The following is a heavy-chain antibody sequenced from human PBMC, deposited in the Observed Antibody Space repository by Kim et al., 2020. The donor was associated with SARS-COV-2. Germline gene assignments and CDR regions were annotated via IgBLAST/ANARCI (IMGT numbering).Heavy chain of an antibody. CDR3: AREGPSIAGRVY. Sequence: YYADSVKGRFTISRDNSKNTLYLQMNSLRAEDTAVYYCAREGPSIAGRVYWGQGTLVTVSS. V-gene: IGHV3-66*01. D-gene: IGHD6-6*01. J-gene: IGHJ4*02.